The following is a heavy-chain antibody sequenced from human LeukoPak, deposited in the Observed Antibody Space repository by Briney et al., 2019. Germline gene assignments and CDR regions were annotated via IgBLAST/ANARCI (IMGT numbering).Heavy chain of an antibody. CDR2: IYYSGGT. J-gene: IGHJ4*02. CDR3: AKHQSVIPAADY. CDR1: GGSISSSTYY. V-gene: IGHV4-39*01. Sequence: PSETLSLTCTVSGGSISSSTYYWAWIRQSPGKGLEWIGSIYYSGGTYYNPSLKSRVTISVDTSKNQFSLNLSSVTAADTAVYYCAKHQSVIPAADYWGQGILVTVSS. D-gene: IGHD2-2*01.